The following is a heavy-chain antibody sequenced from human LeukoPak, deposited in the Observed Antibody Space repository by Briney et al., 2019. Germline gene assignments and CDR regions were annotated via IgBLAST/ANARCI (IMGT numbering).Heavy chain of an antibody. J-gene: IGHJ4*02. CDR2: LYYTGST. CDR1: GGSISSGGYY. D-gene: IGHD3-10*01. CDR3: ARDYYGSGTTSGGFDY. Sequence: SETLSLTCTVSGGSISSGGYYWGWIRQHPGKGLEWIGYLYYTGSTYYNPSLKSRVTISVDTSKNQFSLKLSSVTAADTAVNYCARDYYGSGTTSGGFDYWGQGTLVTVSS. V-gene: IGHV4-31*03.